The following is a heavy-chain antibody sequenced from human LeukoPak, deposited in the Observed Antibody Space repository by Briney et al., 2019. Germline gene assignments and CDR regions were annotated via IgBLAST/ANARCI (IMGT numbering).Heavy chain of an antibody. CDR3: ARVVVVAARGRYNWFDP. J-gene: IGHJ5*02. Sequence: GGSLRLSCAASGFTFSSYWMSWVRQAPGKGLEWVANIKQDGSEKYYVDSVKGRFTISRDNAKNSLYLQMNSLRDEDTAVYYCARVVVVAARGRYNWFDPWGQGTLVTVSS. V-gene: IGHV3-7*01. CDR2: IKQDGSEK. CDR1: GFTFSSYW. D-gene: IGHD2-15*01.